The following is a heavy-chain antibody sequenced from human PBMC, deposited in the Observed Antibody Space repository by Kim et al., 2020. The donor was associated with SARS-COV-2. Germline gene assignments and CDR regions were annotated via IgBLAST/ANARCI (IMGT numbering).Heavy chain of an antibody. Sequence: GGSLRLSCAASGFTFDDYAMHWVRQAPGKGLEWVSGISWNSGSIGYADSVKGRFTISRDNAKNSLYLQMNSLRAEDTALYYCAKAESIAARPRRYYYYGMDVWGQGTTVTVSS. CDR3: AKAESIAARPRRYYYYGMDV. V-gene: IGHV3-9*01. J-gene: IGHJ6*02. CDR1: GFTFDDYA. CDR2: ISWNSGSI. D-gene: IGHD6-6*01.